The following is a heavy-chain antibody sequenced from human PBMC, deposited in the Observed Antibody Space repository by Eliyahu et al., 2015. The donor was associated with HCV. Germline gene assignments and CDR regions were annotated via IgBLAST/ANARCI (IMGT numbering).Heavy chain of an antibody. V-gene: IGHV4-39*01. CDR1: GGSISSSSYY. J-gene: IGHJ6*02. D-gene: IGHD3-16*01. Sequence: QLQLQESGPGLVKPSETLSLTCTSSGGSISSSSYYWGWXRQPPGKALEWIGSIYYSGSTYYNPSLKSRVTTSVDTSKNQFSLKLSSVTAADTAVYYCARTWAKGMDVWGQGTTVTVSS. CDR2: IYYSGST. CDR3: ARTWAKGMDV.